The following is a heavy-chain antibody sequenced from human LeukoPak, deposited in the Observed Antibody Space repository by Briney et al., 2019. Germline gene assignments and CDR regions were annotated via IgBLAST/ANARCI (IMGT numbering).Heavy chain of an antibody. D-gene: IGHD3-10*01. CDR2: NNPSGGST. CDR3: ARAVSMVRGVIITGAFDI. CDR1: GYTFTSYY. J-gene: IGHJ3*02. Sequence: EASVKVSCKASGYTFTSYYMHWVRQAPGQGLEWMGINNPSGGSTSYAQKFQGRVTMTRDTSTSTVYMELSSLRSEDTAVYYCARAVSMVRGVIITGAFDIWGQGTMVTVSS. V-gene: IGHV1-46*01.